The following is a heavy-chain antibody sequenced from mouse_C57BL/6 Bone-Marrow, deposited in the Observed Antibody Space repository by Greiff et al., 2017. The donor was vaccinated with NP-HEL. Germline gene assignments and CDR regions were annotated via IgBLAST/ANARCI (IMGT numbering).Heavy chain of an antibody. CDR3: ARLSSSGYFYFDY. CDR1: GYTFTSYW. D-gene: IGHD3-2*02. J-gene: IGHJ2*01. V-gene: IGHV1-64*01. Sequence: QVQLQQPGAELVKPGASVKLSCKASGYTFTSYWMHWVKQRPGQGLEWIGMIHPDSGSTNYNEKFKSKATLTVDKSSSTAYMQLSSLTSEDSAVYYCARLSSSGYFYFDYWGQGTTLTVSS. CDR2: IHPDSGST.